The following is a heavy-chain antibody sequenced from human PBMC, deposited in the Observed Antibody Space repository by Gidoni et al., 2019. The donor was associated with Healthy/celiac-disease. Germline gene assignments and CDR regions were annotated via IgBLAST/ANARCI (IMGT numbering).Heavy chain of an antibody. CDR3: ARPQWLENAFDI. CDR2: ISSSSSYI. V-gene: IGHV3-21*01. J-gene: IGHJ3*02. D-gene: IGHD6-19*01. Sequence: EVQLVESGGGLVKPGGSLRISCAASGFTFSSYSMNWVRQAPGKGLEWVSSISSSSSYIYYADSVKGRFTISRDNAKNSLYLQMNSLRAEDTAVYYCARPQWLENAFDIWGQGTMVTVSS. CDR1: GFTFSSYS.